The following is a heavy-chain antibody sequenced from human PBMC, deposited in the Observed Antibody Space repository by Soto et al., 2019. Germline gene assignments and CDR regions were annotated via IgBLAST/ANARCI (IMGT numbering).Heavy chain of an antibody. CDR1: GFTFSSYG. Sequence: GGSLRLSCAASGFTFSSYGMHWVRQAPGKGLEWVAVISYDGSNKYYADSVKGRFTISRDNSKNTLYLQMNSLRAEDTAVYYCAKAGTSRGNSDLDYWGQGTLVTVSS. D-gene: IGHD2-21*02. V-gene: IGHV3-30*18. CDR2: ISYDGSNK. CDR3: AKAGTSRGNSDLDY. J-gene: IGHJ4*02.